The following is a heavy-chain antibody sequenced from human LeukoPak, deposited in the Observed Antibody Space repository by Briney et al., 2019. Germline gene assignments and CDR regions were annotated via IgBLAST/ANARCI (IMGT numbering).Heavy chain of an antibody. V-gene: IGHV3-11*04. D-gene: IGHD3-22*01. J-gene: IGHJ4*02. CDR3: ARDEYYYDSSTGFDY. CDR2: ISSSGRTI. CDR1: GFTFSDYY. Sequence: PGGSLRLSCAASGFTFSDYYMSWIRQAPGKGLEWVSYISSSGRTIYYADSVKGRFTISRDNAKNSLYLQMNSLRAEDTAVYYCARDEYYYDSSTGFDYWGQGTLVTGSS.